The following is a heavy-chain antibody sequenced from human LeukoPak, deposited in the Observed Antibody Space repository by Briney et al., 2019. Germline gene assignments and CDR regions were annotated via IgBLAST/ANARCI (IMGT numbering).Heavy chain of an antibody. CDR2: IRSKANSYAT. V-gene: IGHV3-73*01. D-gene: IGHD1-26*01. Sequence: GGSLRLSCAASGFTFSGSAMHWVRQASGKGLEWVGRIRSKANSYATAYAASVKGRFTISRDDSKNTAYLQMNSLRAEDTAVYYCARDRRELLTPDAFDIWGQGTMVTVSS. J-gene: IGHJ3*02. CDR1: GFTFSGSA. CDR3: ARDRRELLTPDAFDI.